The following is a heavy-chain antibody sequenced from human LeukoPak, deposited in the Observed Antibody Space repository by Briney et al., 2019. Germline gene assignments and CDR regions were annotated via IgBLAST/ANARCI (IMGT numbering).Heavy chain of an antibody. Sequence: GGSLRLSCAASGFTFSSYEMNWVRQAPGKGLEWVAYISGDGDTIFYTDSVKGRFTSSRDNAENSLFLQMNSLRAEDSAIYYCARGWFDNWGQGTLVTVSS. J-gene: IGHJ4*02. CDR1: GFTFSSYE. CDR3: ARGWFDN. CDR2: ISGDGDTI. V-gene: IGHV3-48*03.